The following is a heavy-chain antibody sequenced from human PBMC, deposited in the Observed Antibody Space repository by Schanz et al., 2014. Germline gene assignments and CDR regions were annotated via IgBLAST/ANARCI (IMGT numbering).Heavy chain of an antibody. D-gene: IGHD3-10*01. CDR2: ITPTLGKV. J-gene: IGHJ4*02. CDR1: GGTFRSYT. V-gene: IGHV1-69*08. Sequence: QVQLVQSGAEVKKPGSSVKVSCKASGGTFRSYTVSWVRQAPGQGLEWMGRITPTLGKVDYAQKFQGRVTITADISTSTAYMELISLTSEDTAVYYCARDPQYYYGSGRGYWGQGILVTVST. CDR3: ARDPQYYYGSGRGY.